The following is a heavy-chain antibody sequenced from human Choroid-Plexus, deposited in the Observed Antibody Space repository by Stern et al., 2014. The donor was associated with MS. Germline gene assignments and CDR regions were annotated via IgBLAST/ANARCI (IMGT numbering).Heavy chain of an antibody. CDR2: VSYDGSNK. D-gene: IGHD2/OR15-2a*01. CDR3: AKERQYLTYFFDH. Sequence: VQLVESGGGVVQPVRPLRLSCVASGFTLGSCAMPWVRPAPGNGLGWVAGVSYDGSNKYYADSVKGRFNISRDNSQNTLYMQRSSLRPEDTAVYYCAKERQYLTYFFDHWGQGSLVTVSS. J-gene: IGHJ5*02. V-gene: IGHV3-30*18. CDR1: GFTLGSCA.